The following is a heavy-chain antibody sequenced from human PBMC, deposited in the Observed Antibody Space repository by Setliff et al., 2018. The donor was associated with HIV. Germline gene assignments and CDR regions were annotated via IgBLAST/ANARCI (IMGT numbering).Heavy chain of an antibody. J-gene: IGHJ5*02. CDR2: INPSGPNT. CDR1: GYTFTSYY. Sequence: GASVKVSCKASGYTFTSYYMHWVRQAPGQGLEWMGVINPSGPNTTYAQSFQGRVTMTTDPSKYTAYMELRSLKYDDTAVYYCARDAGTGGPGRWVDPWGQGTMVTVSS. D-gene: IGHD1-1*01. V-gene: IGHV1-46*01. CDR3: ARDAGTGGPGRWVDP.